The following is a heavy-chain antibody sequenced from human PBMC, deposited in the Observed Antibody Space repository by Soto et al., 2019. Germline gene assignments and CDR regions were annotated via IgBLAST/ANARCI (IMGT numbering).Heavy chain of an antibody. CDR1: GGSISSSSYY. CDR3: ARHHSTPLGYCSGGSCYTFDY. J-gene: IGHJ4*02. V-gene: IGHV4-39*01. CDR2: IYYSGST. D-gene: IGHD2-15*01. Sequence: PSETLSLTCTVSGGSISSSSYYWGWIRQSPGKGLEWIGSIYYSGSTYYNPSLKSRVTISVDTSKNQFSLKLSSVTAADTAVYYCARHHSTPLGYCSGGSCYTFDYRAQRTPVTGSS.